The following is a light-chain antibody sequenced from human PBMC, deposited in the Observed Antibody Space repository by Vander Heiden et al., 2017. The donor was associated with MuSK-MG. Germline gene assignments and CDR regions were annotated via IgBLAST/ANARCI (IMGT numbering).Light chain of an antibody. CDR1: QSLLHSNGYNY. CDR3: RQALQTPLT. V-gene: IGKV2-28*01. Sequence: DIVMTQSPLSLPVTPGEPASISCRSSQSLLHSNGYNYLDWYLQKPAQSQQLLIYLGYNRASGVPDRHSIVEAEDVGVYYCRQALQTPLTFGQGTKLEIK. J-gene: IGKJ2*01. CDR2: LGY.